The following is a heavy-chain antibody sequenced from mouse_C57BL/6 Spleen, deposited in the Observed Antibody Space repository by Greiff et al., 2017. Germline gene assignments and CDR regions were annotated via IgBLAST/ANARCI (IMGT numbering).Heavy chain of an antibody. D-gene: IGHD2-1*01. Sequence: VKLMESGAELVKPGASVKISCKASGYAFSSYWMNWVKQRPGKGLEWIGQIYPGDGDTNYNGKFKGKATLTADKSSSTAYMQLSSLTSEDSAVYFWAPLYGNYPYYAMDYWGQGTSVTVSS. CDR1: GYAFSSYW. V-gene: IGHV1-80*01. CDR3: APLYGNYPYYAMDY. CDR2: IYPGDGDT. J-gene: IGHJ4*01.